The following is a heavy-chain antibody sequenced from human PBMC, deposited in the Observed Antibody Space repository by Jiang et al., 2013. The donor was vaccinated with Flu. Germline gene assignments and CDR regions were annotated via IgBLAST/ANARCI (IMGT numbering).Heavy chain of an antibody. V-gene: IGHV6-1*01. CDR2: TYYRSKWYN. CDR1: GDSVSRNSGA. D-gene: IGHD7-27*01. CDR3: ARDLTGDGWIES. Sequence: SQTLSLTCAISGDSVSRNSGAWNWIRQSPSRGLEWLGRTYYRSKWYNEYALSVRSRITINPDTSKNQFTLQLNSVTPEDTAVYYCARDLTGDGWIESWGQGTLVTVSS. J-gene: IGHJ5*01.